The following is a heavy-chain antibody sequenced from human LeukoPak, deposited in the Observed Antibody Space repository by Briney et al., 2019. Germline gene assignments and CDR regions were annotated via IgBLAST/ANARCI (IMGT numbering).Heavy chain of an antibody. V-gene: IGHV4-39*07. CDR2: IYYTGNT. D-gene: IGHD3-22*01. CDR3: ARGRNYYDSSGYYYDAFDI. Sequence: SETLSLTCTVSGVSIISSNSYWGWIRQPPGKGLEWIGSIYYTGNTYYNASLKSRVTISVDTSKNQFSLKLSSVTAADTAVYYCARGRNYYDSSGYYYDAFDIWGQGTMVTVSS. CDR1: GVSIISSNSY. J-gene: IGHJ3*02.